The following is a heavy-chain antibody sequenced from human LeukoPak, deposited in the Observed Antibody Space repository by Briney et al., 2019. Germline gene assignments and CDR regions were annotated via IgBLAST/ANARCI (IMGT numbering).Heavy chain of an antibody. CDR2: IHHSGIA. D-gene: IGHD6-13*01. CDR3: ARGVIAAAGPIDY. V-gene: IGHV4-4*02. J-gene: IGHJ4*02. CDR1: GGSISSTNW. Sequence: SGTLSLTCTVSGGSISSTNWWNWVRQPPGKGLEWIGEIHHSGIANFNPSLRSRVTISVDKSKNHFSLNLNSVTAADTAVYYCARGVIAAAGPIDYWGQGTLVTVSS.